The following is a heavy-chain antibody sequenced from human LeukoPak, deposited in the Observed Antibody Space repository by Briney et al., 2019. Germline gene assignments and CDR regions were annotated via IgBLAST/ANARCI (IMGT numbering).Heavy chain of an antibody. D-gene: IGHD6-13*01. CDR2: IIPILGIA. J-gene: IGHJ4*02. CDR1: GGTFSSYA. CDR3: AMGIAAAGLDNY. Sequence: AASVKVSCKASGGTFSSYAISWVRQAPGQGLEWMGRIIPILGIANYAQKFQGRVTITADKSTSTAYMELSSLRSEDTAVYYCAMGIAAAGLDNYWGQGTLVTVSS. V-gene: IGHV1-69*04.